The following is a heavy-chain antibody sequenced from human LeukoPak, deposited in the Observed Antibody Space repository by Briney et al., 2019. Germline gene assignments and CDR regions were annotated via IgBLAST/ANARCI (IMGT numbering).Heavy chain of an antibody. Sequence: SQTLSLTCTVSGGSISSGSYYWSWIRQPAGKGLEWIGRIYTSGSTNHNPSLKSRVTISVDTSKNQFSLKLSSVTAADTAVYYCARGGIPTTDYFDYWGQGTLVTVSS. D-gene: IGHD2/OR15-2a*01. V-gene: IGHV4-61*02. J-gene: IGHJ4*02. CDR3: ARGGIPTTDYFDY. CDR2: IYTSGST. CDR1: GGSISSGSYY.